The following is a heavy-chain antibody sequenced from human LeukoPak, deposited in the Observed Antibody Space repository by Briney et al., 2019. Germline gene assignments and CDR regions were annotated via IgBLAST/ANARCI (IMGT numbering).Heavy chain of an antibody. CDR1: GFTFRSYT. D-gene: IGHD1-26*01. CDR3: ARDHGWELYYFDY. V-gene: IGHV3-21*01. J-gene: IGHJ4*02. Sequence: GGSLRLSCAASGFTFRSYTMNWVRQAPGKGLEWVSSISSSSTYIYYAHSVKGRFTISRDNAKNSLYLQMNSLRAEDTAVYYCARDHGWELYYFDYWGQGTLVTVSS. CDR2: ISSSSTYI.